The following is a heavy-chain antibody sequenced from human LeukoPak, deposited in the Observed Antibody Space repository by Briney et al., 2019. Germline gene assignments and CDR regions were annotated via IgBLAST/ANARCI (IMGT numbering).Heavy chain of an antibody. CDR1: GYSFTSYW. CDR3: ASIAAAGDIDY. V-gene: IGHV1-2*02. D-gene: IGHD6-13*01. Sequence: GESPKISCKGSGYSFTSYWIVWVRQAPGQGLEWMGWINPNSGGTNYAQKFQGRVTMTRDTSISTAYMELSRLRSDDTAVYYCASIAAAGDIDYWGQGTLVTVSS. CDR2: INPNSGGT. J-gene: IGHJ4*02.